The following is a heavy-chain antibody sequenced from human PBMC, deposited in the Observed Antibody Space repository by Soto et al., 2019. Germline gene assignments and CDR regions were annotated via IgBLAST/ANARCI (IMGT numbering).Heavy chain of an antibody. CDR3: ARGENYDFWSGYSSPFYYYYMDV. Sequence: QTLSLTCAISGDSVSSNSAAWNWIRQSPSRGLEWLGRTYYRSKWYNDYAVSVKSRITINPDTSKNQFSLQLNSVTPEDTAVYYCARGENYDFWSGYSSPFYYYYMDVWGKGTTVTVSS. CDR2: TYYRSKWYN. CDR1: GDSVSSNSAA. V-gene: IGHV6-1*01. J-gene: IGHJ6*03. D-gene: IGHD3-3*01.